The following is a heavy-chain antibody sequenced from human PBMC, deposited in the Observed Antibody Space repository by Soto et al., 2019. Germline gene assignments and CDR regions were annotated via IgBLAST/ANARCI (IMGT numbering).Heavy chain of an antibody. CDR2: ISDDGSRK. CDR1: GFTFTDHG. D-gene: IGHD6-19*01. CDR3: AKGIRPVAVAGPFDS. J-gene: IGHJ4*02. Sequence: QVQLVESGGGVVQPGRSLRLSCLASGFTFTDHGMHWVRQFPGKGLDWVAVISDDGSRKLYSDSVKGRFTISRDNSKNSLFLQMESLRSEDMAVYYCAKGIRPVAVAGPFDSWRQGALVTVSS. V-gene: IGHV3-30*18.